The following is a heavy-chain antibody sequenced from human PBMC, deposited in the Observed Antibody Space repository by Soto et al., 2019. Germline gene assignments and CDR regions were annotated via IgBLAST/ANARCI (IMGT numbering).Heavy chain of an antibody. Sequence: GSLRLSCAASGFTFRSYAMSWVRQAPGKGLKWVSAISGSAENTFYAESVKGRFTISRDNSKNTLYLQMNSLRAEDTAIYYCAKDGCSGGDCYANFDSWGPGTLVTVSS. CDR1: GFTFRSYA. J-gene: IGHJ4*02. CDR3: AKDGCSGGDCYANFDS. D-gene: IGHD2-21*02. CDR2: ISGSAENT. V-gene: IGHV3-23*01.